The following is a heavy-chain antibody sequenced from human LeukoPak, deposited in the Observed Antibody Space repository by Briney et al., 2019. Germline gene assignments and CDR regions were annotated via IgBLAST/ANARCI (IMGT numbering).Heavy chain of an antibody. Sequence: ASVKVSCKASRYTFTIYDINWGREAAGHRLGWMGWMNTNTDRTGYDQKFQGRITMTRDTSINTAYMELTNLRSEDTAIYYCARLSQTPDYYTLGGYYYLGYWGQGTPVTVSS. D-gene: IGHD3-10*01. CDR2: MNTNTDRT. CDR1: RYTFTIYD. J-gene: IGHJ4*02. CDR3: ARLSQTPDYYTLGGYYYLGY. V-gene: IGHV1-8*01.